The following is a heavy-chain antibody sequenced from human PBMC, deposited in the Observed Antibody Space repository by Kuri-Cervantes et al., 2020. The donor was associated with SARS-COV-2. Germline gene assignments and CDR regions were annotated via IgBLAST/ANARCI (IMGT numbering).Heavy chain of an antibody. CDR1: GGSISSYY. Sequence: SETLSLTCTVSGGSISSYYWSWIRQPPGKGLEWIGYIYYSGSTNYNPSLKSRVTISVDTSKNQFSLKLSSVTAADTAVYYCARDRNFPYMVRGGSGAFDIWGQGTMVTVSS. D-gene: IGHD3-10*01. J-gene: IGHJ3*02. V-gene: IGHV4-59*01. CDR2: IYYSGST. CDR3: ARDRNFPYMVRGGSGAFDI.